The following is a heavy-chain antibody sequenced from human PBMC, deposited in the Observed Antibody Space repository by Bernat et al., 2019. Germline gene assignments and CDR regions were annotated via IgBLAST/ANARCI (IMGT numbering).Heavy chain of an antibody. CDR3: GGDVGQMGYRYFDWLLGPGAEYGMDV. Sequence: EVQLVESGGGLVQPGGSLRPSCAASGLPFSSYWMSWVRQAPGKGLEWVANIKQDGSEKYYVDSVKGRFTISRDNAKNSLYLQMNSLRAEDTAVYYCGGDVGQMGYRYFDWLLGPGAEYGMDVWGQGATVTVSS. J-gene: IGHJ6*01. CDR2: IKQDGSEK. V-gene: IGHV3-7*03. CDR1: GLPFSSYW. D-gene: IGHD3-9*01.